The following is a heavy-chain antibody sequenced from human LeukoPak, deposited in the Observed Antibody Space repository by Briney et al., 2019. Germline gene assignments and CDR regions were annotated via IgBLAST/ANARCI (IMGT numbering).Heavy chain of an antibody. Sequence: GGSLRLSCAASGFTFSNYWMTWFRQAPGRGLEWLANINQDGSEEHYMDSAKARFTISRDNAKNSLSLQMNSLRAEDTAVYYCVRDGGVSGYDLLDYWGQGTLVTVSS. CDR1: GFTFSNYW. D-gene: IGHD5-12*01. J-gene: IGHJ4*02. V-gene: IGHV3-7*01. CDR2: INQDGSEE. CDR3: VRDGGVSGYDLLDY.